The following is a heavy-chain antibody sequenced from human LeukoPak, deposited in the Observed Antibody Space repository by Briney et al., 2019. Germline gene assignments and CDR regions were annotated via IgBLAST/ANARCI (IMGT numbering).Heavy chain of an antibody. D-gene: IGHD3-10*01. CDR3: ARVVTGSGGDWFDP. V-gene: IGHV1-69*10. Sequence: ASVKVSCKASGGTFSSYAFSWVRQAPGQGLEWMGGIIPIFGIANYAQKFQGRVTITADKSTSTAYMELSSLRSEDTAVYYCARVVTGSGGDWFDPWGQGTLVTVSS. CDR2: IIPIFGIA. CDR1: GGTFSSYA. J-gene: IGHJ5*02.